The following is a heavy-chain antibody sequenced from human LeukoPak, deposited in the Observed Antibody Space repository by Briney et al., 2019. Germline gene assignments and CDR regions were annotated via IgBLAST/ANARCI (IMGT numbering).Heavy chain of an antibody. J-gene: IGHJ3*02. Sequence: PGGSLRLSCVASGFNFTTYVMHWVRQAPGKGLEWLALISYDGSKTYYADSVKGRITISRDNSKNTLYLQMNSLRAEDTAVYYCAREAGYYDPLNDAFDIWGQGTMVTVSS. V-gene: IGHV3-30*04. CDR1: GFNFTTYV. D-gene: IGHD3-22*01. CDR2: ISYDGSKT. CDR3: AREAGYYDPLNDAFDI.